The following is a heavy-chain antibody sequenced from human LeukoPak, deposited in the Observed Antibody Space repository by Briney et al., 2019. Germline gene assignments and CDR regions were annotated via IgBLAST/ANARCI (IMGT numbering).Heavy chain of an antibody. CDR2: ISAYNGNT. D-gene: IGHD3-9*01. J-gene: IGHJ6*02. CDR1: GYTFTSYG. Sequence: ASVKVSCKASGYTFTSYGISWVRQAPGQGLEWMGLISAYNGNTNYAQKLQGRVTMTTDTSTSTAYMELRSLRSDDTAVYYCARGPYYDILTGLWYYYYGMDVWGQGTTVTVSS. V-gene: IGHV1-18*01. CDR3: ARGPYYDILTGLWYYYYGMDV.